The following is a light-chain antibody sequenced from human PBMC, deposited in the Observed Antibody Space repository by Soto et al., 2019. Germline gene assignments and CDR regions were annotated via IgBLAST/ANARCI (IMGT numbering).Light chain of an antibody. CDR2: GAS. Sequence: DIVLTQSPGTLSLSPGEGGTLSCRASQTVSSSYLAWYQQKPGQAPRLLIYGASSRATGIPDRFSGSGSGTDFTLTITRLEPEDSAVYYCQQYGRSPCTFGQGTKVEIK. CDR3: QQYGRSPCT. CDR1: QTVSSSY. J-gene: IGKJ1*01. V-gene: IGKV3-20*01.